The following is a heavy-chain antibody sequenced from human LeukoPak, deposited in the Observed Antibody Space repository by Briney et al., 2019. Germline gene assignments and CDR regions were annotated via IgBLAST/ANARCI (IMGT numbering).Heavy chain of an antibody. CDR3: ARDILGTSGHFDY. Sequence: GGSLSLSCAASGLTLCDYYMSWIRQAPGKGLEWVSYIGGSSSYTNYADSVKGRFTISRDNTENSLYLQMSSLRAEDTAVYYCARDILGTSGHFDYWGHRILVTVSS. CDR2: IGGSSSYT. V-gene: IGHV3-11*06. J-gene: IGHJ4*01. D-gene: IGHD1-26*01. CDR1: GLTLCDYY.